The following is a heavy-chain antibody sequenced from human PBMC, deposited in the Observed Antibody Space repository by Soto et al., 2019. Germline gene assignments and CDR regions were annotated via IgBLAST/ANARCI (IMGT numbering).Heavy chain of an antibody. J-gene: IGHJ6*02. CDR3: ARDLPRDSSSWYLMYYYYGMDV. V-gene: IGHV3-74*01. D-gene: IGHD6-13*01. CDR2: INSDGSST. Sequence: EVQLVESGGGLVQPGGSLRLSCAASGFTFSSYWMHWVRQAPGKGLVWVSRINSDGSSTSYADSVKGRFTISRDNAKNTLYLQMNSLRAEDTAVYYCARDLPRDSSSWYLMYYYYGMDVWGQGTTVTVSS. CDR1: GFTFSSYW.